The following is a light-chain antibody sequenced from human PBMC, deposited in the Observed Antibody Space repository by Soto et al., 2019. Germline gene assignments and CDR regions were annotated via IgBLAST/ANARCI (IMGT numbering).Light chain of an antibody. CDR2: DAT. V-gene: IGLV2-11*01. J-gene: IGLJ2*01. CDR1: SSNVGGYNY. CDR3: CSYAASYTLV. Sequence: QSALTQPRSVSASPGQSVTISCTGTSSNVGGYNYVSWYQQNPGKAPKLMIYDATKRPSGVPDRFSGSKSGNAASLTISGLQAEDADDYYCCSYAASYTLVFGGGTKLTVL.